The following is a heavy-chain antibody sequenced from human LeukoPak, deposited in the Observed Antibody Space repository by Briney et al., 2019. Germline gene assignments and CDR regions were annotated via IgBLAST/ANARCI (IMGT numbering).Heavy chain of an antibody. CDR1: GFTFSTYP. J-gene: IGHJ4*02. CDR3: AEERPQTTSFDY. D-gene: IGHD2/OR15-2a*01. CDR2: ISGSGGST. Sequence: SGGSLRLSCAASGFTFSTYPMNWVRQAPGKGLEWVSTISGSGGSTYYADSVKGRFTISRDNSKNTLYLQMNSLRAEDTAIYYCAEERPQTTSFDYWGQGTLVTVSS. V-gene: IGHV3-23*01.